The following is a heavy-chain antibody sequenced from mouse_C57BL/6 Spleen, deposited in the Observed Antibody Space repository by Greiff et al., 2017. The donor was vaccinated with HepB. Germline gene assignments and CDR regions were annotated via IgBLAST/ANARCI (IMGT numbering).Heavy chain of an antibody. J-gene: IGHJ3*01. D-gene: IGHD2-4*01. CDR1: GYTFTSYG. V-gene: IGHV1-81*01. CDR2: IYPRSGNT. Sequence: QVQLQQSGAELARPGASVKLSCKASGYTFTSYGISWVKQRTGQGLEWIGEIYPRSGNTYYNEKFKGKATLTADKTSSTAYMELRSLTTEDSAVYFYADTVYYYYDRAYWGQGTLVTVSA. CDR3: ADTVYYYYDRAY.